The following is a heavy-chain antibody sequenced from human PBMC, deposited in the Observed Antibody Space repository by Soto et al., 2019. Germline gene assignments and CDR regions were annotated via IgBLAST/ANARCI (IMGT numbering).Heavy chain of an antibody. Sequence: QVQLVQSGAEVKKPGSSVKVSCKASGGTFSSYAISWVRQAPGQGLEWMGGIIPIFGTANYAQKFQGRVTITADESTSTAYIELSSLRSEDTAVYYCASWGYYYDSSGYRNWYFDLWGRGTLVTVSS. V-gene: IGHV1-69*01. CDR2: IIPIFGTA. CDR1: GGTFSSYA. J-gene: IGHJ2*01. CDR3: ASWGYYYDSSGYRNWYFDL. D-gene: IGHD3-22*01.